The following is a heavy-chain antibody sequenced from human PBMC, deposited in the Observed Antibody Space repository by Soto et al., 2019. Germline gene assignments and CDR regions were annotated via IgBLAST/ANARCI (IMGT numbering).Heavy chain of an antibody. V-gene: IGHV3-23*01. CDR2: ISGSGGST. J-gene: IGHJ4*02. CDR1: GFTFSSYA. D-gene: IGHD3-9*01. CDR3: AKDYDILTGYYPYCVY. Sequence: EVQLLESGGGLVQPGGSLRLSCAASGFTFSSYAMSWVRQAPGKGLEWVSAISGSGGSTYYADSVKGRFTISRDNSKNKLYLQMNSLRAEDTAVYYCAKDYDILTGYYPYCVYWGQGTLVTVSS.